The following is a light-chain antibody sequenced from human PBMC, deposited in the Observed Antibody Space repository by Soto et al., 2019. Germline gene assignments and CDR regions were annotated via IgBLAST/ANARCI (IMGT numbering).Light chain of an antibody. CDR1: SSDVGGYNY. CDR3: SSYTTSNTRQIV. CDR2: DVS. Sequence: QSALTQPASVSGSPGQSITISCTGTSSDVGGYNYVSWYQQHPGKAPKFIIYDVSNRPSGVSNRFSGSKSGNTASLTISLLQAEFEADYYCSSYTTSNTRQIVFGTGTKVTV. J-gene: IGLJ1*01. V-gene: IGLV2-14*01.